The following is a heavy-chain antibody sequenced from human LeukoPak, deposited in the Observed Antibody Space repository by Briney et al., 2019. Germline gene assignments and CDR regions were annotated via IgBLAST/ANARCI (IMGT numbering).Heavy chain of an antibody. D-gene: IGHD1-26*01. Sequence: SETLSLTCTVSGDSITGSSYYWGWIRQPPGKGLEWIGSIYYSGSTYYNPSLKSRVTISVDTSKNQFSLKLSSVTAADTAVYYCARYREGATKDYFDYWGQGTLVTVSS. CDR3: ARYREGATKDYFDY. CDR1: GDSITGSSYY. V-gene: IGHV4-39*01. CDR2: IYYSGST. J-gene: IGHJ4*02.